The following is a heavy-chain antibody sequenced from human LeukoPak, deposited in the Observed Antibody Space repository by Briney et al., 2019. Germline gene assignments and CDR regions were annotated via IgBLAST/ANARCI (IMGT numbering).Heavy chain of an antibody. V-gene: IGHV5-51*01. CDR3: ARQGVRGVLKINWFDR. J-gene: IGHJ5*02. D-gene: IGHD3-10*01. CDR1: GSPFTNYW. Sequence: GESLQISCQGSGSPFTNYWIGWVRQLPGKGLEWMGIIYPGDSDTRYSPSFQGQVTISADKSISTAYLQWSSLKASDTAMYYCARQGVRGVLKINWFDRWGQGTLVTVSS. CDR2: IYPGDSDT.